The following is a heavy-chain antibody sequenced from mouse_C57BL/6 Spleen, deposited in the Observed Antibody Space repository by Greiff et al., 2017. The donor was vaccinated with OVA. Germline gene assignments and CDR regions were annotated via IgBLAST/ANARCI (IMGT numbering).Heavy chain of an antibody. CDR1: GYTFTEYT. J-gene: IGHJ4*01. CDR3: ARHEGYYDYDGPPYAMDY. V-gene: IGHV1-62-2*01. D-gene: IGHD2-4*01. CDR2: FYPGSGSI. Sequence: QVQLQQSGAELVKPGASVKLSCKASGYTFTEYTIHWVKQRSGQGLEWIGWFYPGSGSIKYNEKFKDKATLTADKSSSTVYMELSRLTSEDSAVYFCARHEGYYDYDGPPYAMDYWGQGTSVTVSS.